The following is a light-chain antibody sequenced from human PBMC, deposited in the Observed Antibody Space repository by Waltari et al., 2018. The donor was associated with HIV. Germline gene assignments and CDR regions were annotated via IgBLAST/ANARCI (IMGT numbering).Light chain of an antibody. J-gene: IGLJ3*02. CDR2: EVS. Sequence: QSALTQPPSASGSPGQSVTISCTGTSSDVGGYNYVSWYQQHPGKAPNLMIYEVSKSPAGITDRFSDSNSGSTASLTVSGLQAEDEAYYYCSSYAGSNNRWVFGGGTKLTVL. V-gene: IGLV2-8*01. CDR3: SSYAGSNNRWV. CDR1: SSDVGGYNY.